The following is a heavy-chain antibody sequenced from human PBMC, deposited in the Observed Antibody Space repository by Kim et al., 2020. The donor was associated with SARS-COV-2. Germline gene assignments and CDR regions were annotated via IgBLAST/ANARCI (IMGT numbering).Heavy chain of an antibody. CDR2: IYSGGVT. J-gene: IGHJ4*02. CDR3: ASRRGSYGDSLDY. CDR1: GFTVSSNY. D-gene: IGHD4-17*01. Sequence: GGSLRLSCAASGFTVSSNYMSWVRQAPGKGLEWVSLIYSGGVTYHADSVKGRFTISRDTSKNTLFLQMNSLRAEDTAVYYCASRRGSYGDSLDYWGQGTLVTVSS. V-gene: IGHV3-53*01.